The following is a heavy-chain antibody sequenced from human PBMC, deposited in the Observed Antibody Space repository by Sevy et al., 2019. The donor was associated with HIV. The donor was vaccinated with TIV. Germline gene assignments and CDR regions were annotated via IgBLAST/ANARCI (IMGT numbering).Heavy chain of an antibody. V-gene: IGHV3-21*01. Sequence: GGSLRLSCAASGFTFSSYSMNWVRQAPGKGLEWVSSISSSSSCIYYADSVKGRFTISRDNAKNSLYLQMNSLRAEDTAVYYCARDLPLVGPRDYFDYWGQGTLVTVSS. J-gene: IGHJ4*02. D-gene: IGHD1-26*01. CDR2: ISSSSSCI. CDR1: GFTFSSYS. CDR3: ARDLPLVGPRDYFDY.